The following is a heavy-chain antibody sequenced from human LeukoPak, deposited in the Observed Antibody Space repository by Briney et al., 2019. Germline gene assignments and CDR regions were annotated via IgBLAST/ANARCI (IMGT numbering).Heavy chain of an antibody. CDR3: ATWGIAVAGTFDY. V-gene: IGHV4-59*08. CDR2: IYYSGST. Sequence: PSETLSLTCTVSGGSISSSYWSWIRQPPGKGLEWIGYIYYSGSTNNNPSFKSRVAISVDTPKNQFSLELSSVTAADTAVYYCATWGIAVAGTFDYWGQGTLVTVST. D-gene: IGHD6-19*01. CDR1: GGSISSSY. J-gene: IGHJ4*02.